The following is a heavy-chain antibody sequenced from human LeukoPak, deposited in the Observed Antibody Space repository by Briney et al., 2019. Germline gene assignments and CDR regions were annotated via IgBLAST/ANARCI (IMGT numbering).Heavy chain of an antibody. V-gene: IGHV7-4-1*02. CDR1: GYTFTSYA. J-gene: IGHJ4*02. Sequence: GASVKVSCKASGYTFTSYAMNWVRQAPGQGLEWMGWINTNTGNPTYAQGFTGRFVFSLDTSVSTAYLQISSLKAEDTAVYYCARVNYAGWRYYYDSSGYPIDYWGQGTLVTVSS. CDR3: ARVNYAGWRYYYDSSGYPIDY. CDR2: INTNTGNP. D-gene: IGHD3-22*01.